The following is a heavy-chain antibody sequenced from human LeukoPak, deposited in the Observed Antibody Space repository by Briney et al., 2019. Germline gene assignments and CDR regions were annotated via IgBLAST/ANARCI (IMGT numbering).Heavy chain of an antibody. CDR2: IYYSGGNT. J-gene: IGHJ4*02. CDR3: AKDQGQAVVPRRFDY. V-gene: IGHV3-23*01. D-gene: IGHD2-2*01. CDR1: GFMFSNFA. Sequence: GGSLRLSCAASGFMFSNFAMSWVRQAPGKGLEWVSTIYYSGGNTYSADSVKGRFTISRDNAKNTLYLQMNSLRAEDTAVYYCAKDQGQAVVPRRFDYWGQGTLVTVSS.